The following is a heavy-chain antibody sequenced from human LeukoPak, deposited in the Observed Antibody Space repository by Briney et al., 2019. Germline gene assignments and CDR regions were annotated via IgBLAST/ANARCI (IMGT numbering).Heavy chain of an antibody. CDR2: IIPIFGTA. D-gene: IGHD2-15*01. J-gene: IGHJ6*02. CDR1: GYTFTSYD. CDR3: ARDCPGSFSRCMDV. V-gene: IGHV1-69*13. Sequence: ASVKVSCKASGYTFTSYDINWVRQATGQGLEWMGGIIPIFGTANYAQKFQGRVTITADESTSTAYMELGSLRSEDTAVYYCARDCPGSFSRCMDVWGQGTTVTVSS.